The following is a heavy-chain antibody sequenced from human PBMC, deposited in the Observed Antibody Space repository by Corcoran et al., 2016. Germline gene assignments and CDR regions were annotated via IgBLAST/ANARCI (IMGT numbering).Heavy chain of an antibody. Sequence: EVQLVESGGGLVKPGGSLRLSCAASGFTFSNAWMNWVRQAPGKGLEWVGRIKSKTDGGTTDYAAPVKGRFTLSRADSKNTPYLQMNSLKTEVTAVYHCTTGRAGDCSSTSCYSRSNWFDPWGQGTLVTVSS. CDR3: TTGRAGDCSSTSCYSRSNWFDP. CDR1: GFTFSNAW. J-gene: IGHJ5*02. V-gene: IGHV3-15*07. CDR2: IKSKTDGGTT. D-gene: IGHD2-2*01.